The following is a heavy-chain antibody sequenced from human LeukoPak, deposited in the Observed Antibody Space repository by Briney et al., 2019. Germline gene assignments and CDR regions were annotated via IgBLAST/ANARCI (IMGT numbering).Heavy chain of an antibody. J-gene: IGHJ4*02. D-gene: IGHD5-24*01. CDR3: ARGRGDGYLFDY. Sequence: PSETLSLTCAVYGGSFSGYYWSWIRQPPGKGLEWIGEINHSGSTNYNPSLKSRVTISVDTSKNQFTLKLSSVTAADTAVYYCARGRGDGYLFDYWAREPWSPSPQ. V-gene: IGHV4-34*01. CDR2: INHSGST. CDR1: GGSFSGYY.